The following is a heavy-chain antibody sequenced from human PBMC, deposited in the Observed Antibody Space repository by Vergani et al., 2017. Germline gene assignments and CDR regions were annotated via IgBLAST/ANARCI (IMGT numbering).Heavy chain of an antibody. CDR3: AREGYCTNGVCFTLFDV. J-gene: IGHJ4*02. CDR1: GGSFNDYW. CDR2: IRHDGIT. Sequence: QAQLQQWGAGLLKPSETLSLTCAIYGGSFNDYWWTWIRQPPGKGLEWIGEIRHDGITHYSPSLKSGVTISIDTSTHMFSLNLRSVTAADTAVYYCAREGYCTNGVCFTLFDVWGQGALVTVSS. V-gene: IGHV4-34*01. D-gene: IGHD2-8*01.